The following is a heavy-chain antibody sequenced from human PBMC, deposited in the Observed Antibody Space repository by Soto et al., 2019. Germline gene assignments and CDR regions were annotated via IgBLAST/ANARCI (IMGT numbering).Heavy chain of an antibody. V-gene: IGHV1-2*02. CDR2: INPNNGDT. CDR1: GYTFTDYY. CDR3: ARGRSSSSWSWFDP. D-gene: IGHD6-13*01. Sequence: GASVKVSCKASGYTFTDYYLHWVRQAPGQGLEWMGWINPNNGDTNYAQKLQGRVTMTTDTSTSTAYMEVSSLRSDDTAVYYCARGRSSSSWSWFDPWGQGTLVTVSS. J-gene: IGHJ5*02.